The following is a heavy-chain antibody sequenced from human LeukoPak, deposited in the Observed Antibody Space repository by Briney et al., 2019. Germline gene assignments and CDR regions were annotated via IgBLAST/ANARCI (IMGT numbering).Heavy chain of an antibody. CDR1: GFSFSTYD. D-gene: IGHD6-6*01. CDR3: ARGGRRAALHYYYYMDV. CDR2: ITANTRGRIT. J-gene: IGHJ6*03. Sequence: GGSLRLSCVTSGFSFSTYDMSWVRQAPGKGLEWVSGITANTRGRITYYADSVKGRFTISRDSSKDTLYLQMNSLRAEDTAVYFCARGGRRAALHYYYYMDVWGKGTTVTVSS. V-gene: IGHV3-23*01.